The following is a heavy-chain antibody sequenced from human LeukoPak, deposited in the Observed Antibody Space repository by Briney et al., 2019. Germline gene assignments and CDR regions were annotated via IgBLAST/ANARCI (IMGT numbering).Heavy chain of an antibody. CDR3: AGHFRYSSSWKYYFDY. CDR2: IIPILGIA. Sequence: ASVKVSCKASGYTFTSYYMHWVRQAPGQGLEWMGRIIPILGIANYAQKFQGRVTITADKSTSTAYMELSSLRSEDTAVYYCAGHFRYSSSWKYYFDYWGQGTLVTVSS. D-gene: IGHD6-13*01. J-gene: IGHJ4*02. CDR1: GYTFTSYY. V-gene: IGHV1-69*02.